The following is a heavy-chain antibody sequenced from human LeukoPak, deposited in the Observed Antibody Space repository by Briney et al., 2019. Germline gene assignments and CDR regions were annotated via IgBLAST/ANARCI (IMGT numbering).Heavy chain of an antibody. CDR1: GFTFNTYV. Sequence: PGGSLRLSCAASGFTFNTYVMSWVRQAPGKGLEWVSAISGSGGGTYYVDSVKVQFTISRDNSKNTLYLQMTSLRAEDTAVYYCATVYSSSPLRPMDVWGQGTTVTVSS. CDR3: ATVYSSSPLRPMDV. V-gene: IGHV3-23*01. CDR2: ISGSGGGT. D-gene: IGHD2-2*01. J-gene: IGHJ6*02.